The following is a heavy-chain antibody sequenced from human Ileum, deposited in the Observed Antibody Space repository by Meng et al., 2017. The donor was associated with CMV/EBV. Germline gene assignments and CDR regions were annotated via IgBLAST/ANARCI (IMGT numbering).Heavy chain of an antibody. Sequence: GESLKISCAASGFTFSDYYMSWIRQAPGKGLEWVSYISSSGSTIYYADSVKGRFTISRDNAKNSLYLQMNSLRAEDTAVYYCARGREGYSSSSFDYYYGMDVWGQGTTVTGAS. V-gene: IGHV3-11*01. CDR1: GFTFSDYY. CDR2: ISSSGSTI. CDR3: ARGREGYSSSSFDYYYGMDV. J-gene: IGHJ6*02. D-gene: IGHD6-6*01.